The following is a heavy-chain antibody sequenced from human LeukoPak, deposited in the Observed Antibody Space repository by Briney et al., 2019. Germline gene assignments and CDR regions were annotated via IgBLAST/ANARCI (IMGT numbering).Heavy chain of an antibody. Sequence: PGGSLRLSCADSGFTFSSYSMNWVRQAPGKELEWVSYISSSSSTIYYADSVKGRFTISRDNAKNSLYLQMNSLRAEDTAVYYCARDGAPVRAFAIWGQRTMVTVSS. CDR1: GFTFSSYS. CDR2: ISSSSSTI. J-gene: IGHJ3*02. CDR3: ARDGAPVRAFAI. D-gene: IGHD3-16*01. V-gene: IGHV3-48*04.